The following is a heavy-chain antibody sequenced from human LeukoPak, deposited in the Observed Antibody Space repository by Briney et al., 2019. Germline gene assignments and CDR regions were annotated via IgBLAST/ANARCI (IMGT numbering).Heavy chain of an antibody. J-gene: IGHJ4*02. CDR3: AGKKGTMVFFDY. V-gene: IGHV4-59*01. CDR2: IYYSGST. Sequence: PSETLSLTCTVSGGSISSYYWSWIRQPPGKGLEWIGYIYYSGSTNYNPSIKSRVTISVDTSKNQFSLKLSSVTAADTAVYYCAGKKGTMVFFDYWGQGTLATVPS. D-gene: IGHD4/OR15-4a*01. CDR1: GGSISSYY.